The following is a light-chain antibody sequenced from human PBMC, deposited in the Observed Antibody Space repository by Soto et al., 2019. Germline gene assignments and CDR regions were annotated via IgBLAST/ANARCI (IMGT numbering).Light chain of an antibody. V-gene: IGKV3-20*01. CDR1: QSVSSTY. Sequence: ELVLTQSPGTLSLSPGERATLSCRASQSVSSTYLAWYQQKPGQAPRLLIYGASSRATGIPDRFSGSGSGTDFTLTISRLEPEDFAVYYCQQYGSSAWTFGQGNKVEIK. J-gene: IGKJ1*01. CDR2: GAS. CDR3: QQYGSSAWT.